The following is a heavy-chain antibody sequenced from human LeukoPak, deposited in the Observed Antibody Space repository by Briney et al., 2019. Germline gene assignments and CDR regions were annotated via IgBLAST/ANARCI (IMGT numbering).Heavy chain of an antibody. V-gene: IGHV4-39*07. J-gene: IGHJ4*02. CDR2: IYDSGNT. Sequence: PSETLSLTCTVSGGSIRSSYYYWGWIRQPPGKGPEWIGSIYDSGNTYYNPSLKSRVTMSVDTSKNQFSLKLSSVTAVDTAVYYCARRVIGGYYNDYWGQGTLVTVSS. D-gene: IGHD3-22*01. CDR1: GGSIRSSYYY. CDR3: ARRVIGGYYNDY.